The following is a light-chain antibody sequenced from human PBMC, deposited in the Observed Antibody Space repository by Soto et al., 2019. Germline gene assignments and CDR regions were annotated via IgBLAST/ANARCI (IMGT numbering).Light chain of an antibody. CDR2: GAS. CDR3: QQHGSSPPT. Sequence: EIVLTQSPGTLSLSPGERATLSCRASQSVSSSYLAWYQQKPGQAPRLLFYGASRRATGIPDRFSGSGSGTDFTLTISILEPEDFAVYYCQQHGSSPPTFGQGTKVDIK. CDR1: QSVSSSY. J-gene: IGKJ1*01. V-gene: IGKV3-20*01.